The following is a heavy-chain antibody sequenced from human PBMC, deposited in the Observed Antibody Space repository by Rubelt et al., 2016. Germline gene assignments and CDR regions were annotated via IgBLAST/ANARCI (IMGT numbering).Heavy chain of an antibody. Sequence: QVTLRESGPALVKPTPTLTLTCTFSGFSLSTSGMCVSWIRQPPGKALEWLALLDWDDDTYYSTSLRTRLTISKDTSKNQVVLTMTDMDPVDTATYYCARTQTETEPDYWGQGTLVTVSS. CDR2: LDWDDDT. D-gene: IGHD1-1*01. CDR1: GFSLSTSGMC. CDR3: ARTQTETEPDY. V-gene: IGHV2-70*01. J-gene: IGHJ4*02.